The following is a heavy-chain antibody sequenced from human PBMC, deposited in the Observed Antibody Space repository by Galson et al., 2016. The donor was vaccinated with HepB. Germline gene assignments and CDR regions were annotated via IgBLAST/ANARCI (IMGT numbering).Heavy chain of an antibody. CDR3: ARGHAIYSSSWDLSFAF. CDR2: ISHDGSKT. V-gene: IGHV3-30*07. D-gene: IGHD6-13*01. Sequence: SLRLSCAASGLTFANYAMHWVRQAPGKGLEWVTFISHDGSKTYFGSSVKDRLTVSRDNYRNTLFLQINNVRDDDTAVYYCARGHAIYSSSWDLSFAFWGQGALVIVSS. J-gene: IGHJ4*02. CDR1: GLTFANYA.